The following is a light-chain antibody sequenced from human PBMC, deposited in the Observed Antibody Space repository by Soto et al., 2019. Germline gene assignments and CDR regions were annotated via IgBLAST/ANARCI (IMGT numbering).Light chain of an antibody. J-gene: IGKJ3*01. CDR1: QSISSW. CDR2: DAS. CDR3: QQYNSYSFT. V-gene: IGKV1-5*01. Sequence: EIQMTHSPSTLSASVGDRVTITCRASQSISSWLAWYQQKPGKAPKLLIYDASSLESGVPSRFSGSGSGTEFTLTISSLQPDDFATYYCQQYNSYSFTFGPGTKVDIK.